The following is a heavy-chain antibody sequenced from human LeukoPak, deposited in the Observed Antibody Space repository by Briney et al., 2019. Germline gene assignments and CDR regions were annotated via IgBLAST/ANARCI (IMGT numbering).Heavy chain of an antibody. Sequence: HPSETLSLTCTVSGGSISNYFWSWIRQPPGKGLEWIGYIYYNGNTDYNPSLKSRVTLSVDMSKNQFSLKLSSVTAADTAVYYCARHFTSLTGYSYYFDYWGQGTLVTVSS. J-gene: IGHJ4*02. CDR2: IYYNGNT. D-gene: IGHD3-9*01. CDR1: GGSISNYF. V-gene: IGHV4-59*01. CDR3: ARHFTSLTGYSYYFDY.